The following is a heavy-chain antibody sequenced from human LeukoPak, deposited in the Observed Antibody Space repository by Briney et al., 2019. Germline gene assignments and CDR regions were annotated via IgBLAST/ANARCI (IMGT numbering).Heavy chain of an antibody. CDR1: GGSISSYY. CDR3: ARRLYYDSSGYYPHYYYYGMDV. CDR2: IYYSGSI. V-gene: IGHV4-59*08. J-gene: IGHJ6*02. D-gene: IGHD3-22*01. Sequence: SETLSLTCTVSGGSISSYYWSWVRQPPGTGLEWIGYIYYSGSIDYNPSLKSRVTISVDTSKNQFSLKLSFVTAADTAVYYCARRLYYDSSGYYPHYYYYGMDVWGQGTTATVSS.